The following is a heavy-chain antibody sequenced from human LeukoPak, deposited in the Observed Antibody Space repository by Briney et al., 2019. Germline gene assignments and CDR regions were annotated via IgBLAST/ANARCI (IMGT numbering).Heavy chain of an antibody. V-gene: IGHV3-7*01. J-gene: IGHJ5*02. CDR2: IKQDGSEK. CDR1: GFTFSIYW. D-gene: IGHD5-12*01. Sequence: GGSLRLSCVASGFTFSIYWMSWVRQAPGKGLEWVANIKQDGSEKYYVDSVKGRFAISRDNAKNSLYLQMDSLRAEDTAVYYCARWYGGYMFDPWGQGTLVTVSS. CDR3: ARWYGGYMFDP.